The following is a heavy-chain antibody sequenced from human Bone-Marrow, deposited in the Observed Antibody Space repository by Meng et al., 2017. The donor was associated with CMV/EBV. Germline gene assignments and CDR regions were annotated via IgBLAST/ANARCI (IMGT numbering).Heavy chain of an antibody. J-gene: IGHJ6*02. CDR1: GFTFSSYS. D-gene: IGHD5-24*01. V-gene: IGHV3-21*04. CDR2: ISSSSSYI. CDR3: AKGDYGMDV. Sequence: GGSLRLSCAASGFTFSSYSMNWVRQAPGKGLEWVSSISSSSSYIYYTDSVKGRFTISRDNSKNSLYLQMNSLRTEDTALYYCAKGDYGMDVWGQGTTVTVSS.